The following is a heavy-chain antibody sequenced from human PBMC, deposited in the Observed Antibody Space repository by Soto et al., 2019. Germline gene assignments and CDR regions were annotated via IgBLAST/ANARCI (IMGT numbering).Heavy chain of an antibody. J-gene: IGHJ3*01. CDR3: ARSHYFDSGTYACDV. V-gene: IGHV3-74*01. D-gene: IGHD3-10*01. Sequence: EVQLVESGGGLVQPGGSLRLSCAASGFTFSTHWMHWVRQAPGKGLVWVSRINSGGSTTNYADSVKGRLTISRDNAKNTLYLQMNSLRDEDTAVYFCARSHYFDSGTYACDVWGQGTLVTVSS. CDR2: INSGGSTT. CDR1: GFTFSTHW.